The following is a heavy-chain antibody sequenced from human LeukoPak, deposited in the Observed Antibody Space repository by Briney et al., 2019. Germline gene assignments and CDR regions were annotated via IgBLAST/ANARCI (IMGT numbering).Heavy chain of an antibody. D-gene: IGHD3-22*01. J-gene: IGHJ4*02. CDR2: IIPILGIA. CDR3: ARDIRYDSSGYYYEYY. V-gene: IGHV1-69*10. Sequence: SVKVSCKASGGTFSSYAISWVRQAPGQGLEWMGWIIPILGIANYAQKFQGRVTITADKSTSTAYMELSSLRSEDTAVYYCARDIRYDSSGYYYEYYWGQGTLVTVSS. CDR1: GGTFSSYA.